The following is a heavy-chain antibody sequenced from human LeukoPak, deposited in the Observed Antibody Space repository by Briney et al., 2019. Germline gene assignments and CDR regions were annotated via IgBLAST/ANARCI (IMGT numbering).Heavy chain of an antibody. CDR2: ISAYNGNT. Sequence: VASVQVSRKASGYTFTSYGISWVRQAPGQGLEWMGWISAYNGNTNYAQKLQGRVTMTTDTSTSTAYMELRSLRSDDTAVYYCARERVPAAMDGLNWFDPWGQGTLVTVSS. J-gene: IGHJ5*02. D-gene: IGHD2-2*01. V-gene: IGHV1-18*01. CDR3: ARERVPAAMDGLNWFDP. CDR1: GYTFTSYG.